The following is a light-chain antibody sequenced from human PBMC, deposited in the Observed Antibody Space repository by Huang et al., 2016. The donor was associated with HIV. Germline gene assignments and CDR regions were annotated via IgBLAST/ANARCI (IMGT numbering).Light chain of an antibody. CDR2: LGY. J-gene: IGKJ4*01. CDR3: MQALQSPPG. CDR1: QSLLHRNGHNY. V-gene: IGKV2-28*01. Sequence: DIVMTQSPLSLSVTPGEPASISCRSSQSLLHRNGHNYLDWYLQKPGQSPQLLIYLGYNRASGVPDRFSGSGSGTDFTLKISRVEAEDVGIYYCMQALQSPPGFGGGTKVEIK.